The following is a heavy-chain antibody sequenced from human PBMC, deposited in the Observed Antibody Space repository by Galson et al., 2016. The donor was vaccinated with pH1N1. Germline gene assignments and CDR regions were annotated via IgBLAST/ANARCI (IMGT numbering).Heavy chain of an antibody. D-gene: IGHD1-26*01. CDR1: GYRFSGYY. J-gene: IGHJ6*01. Sequence: SVKVSCKASGYRFSGYYMHWVRQAPGQGLEWMGRINPSSGGTKFAQKFQGRVTMTRETSIPTAYMELSRLASDDAAVSYCARDLYGGFQLPTYHYYAMDVWGQGTTVTVSS. CDR3: ARDLYGGFQLPTYHYYAMDV. CDR2: INPSSGGT. V-gene: IGHV1-2*06.